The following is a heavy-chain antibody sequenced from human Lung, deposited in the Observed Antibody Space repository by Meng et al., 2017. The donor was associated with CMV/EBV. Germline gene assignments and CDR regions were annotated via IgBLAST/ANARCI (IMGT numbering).Heavy chain of an antibody. CDR2: IYHSGST. D-gene: IGHD2-21*02. Sequence: VQLKVSGPGLVEPSVTLSLTCSVSGGSRSSRNWWSWVRQPPGNGLEWIGEIYHSGSTNYNPSLKSRVTISVDESKNQFSLRLSSVTAADTAVYYCARVGAYCGGDCYHPRWGQGTLVTVSS. J-gene: IGHJ4*02. CDR1: GGSRSSRNW. CDR3: ARVGAYCGGDCYHPR. V-gene: IGHV4-4*02.